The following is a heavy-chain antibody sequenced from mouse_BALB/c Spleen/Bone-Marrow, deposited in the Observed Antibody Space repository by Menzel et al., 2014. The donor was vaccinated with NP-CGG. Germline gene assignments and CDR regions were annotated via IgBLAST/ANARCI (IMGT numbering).Heavy chain of an antibody. CDR3: ARRATLLGWCFDV. CDR2: INYSGST. Sequence: VQLKHSGPDLVKPSQSLSLTCTVTGYSITSGYSWHWLRQFPGNKLEWMGYINYSGSTNYNPSLKSRISITRDTCKNQFFLQLNSVTTEDTAMYCCARRATLLGWCFDVWGAGTTVTVSS. V-gene: IGHV3-1*02. CDR1: GYSITSGYS. D-gene: IGHD1-2*01. J-gene: IGHJ1*01.